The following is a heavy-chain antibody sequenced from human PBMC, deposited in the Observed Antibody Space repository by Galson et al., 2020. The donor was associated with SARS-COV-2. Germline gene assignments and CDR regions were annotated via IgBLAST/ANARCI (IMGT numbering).Heavy chain of an antibody. Sequence: GGSLRLSCAASGFTFSSYSMNWVRQAPGKGLEWVSSISSSSSYIYYADSVKGRFTISRDNAKNSLYLQMNSLRAEDTAVYYCSRDRFIGGYCSGGSCSGGFDYWGQGTLITVSS. V-gene: IGHV3-21*01. CDR3: SRDRFIGGYCSGGSCSGGFDY. D-gene: IGHD2-15*01. CDR1: GFTFSSYS. J-gene: IGHJ4*02. CDR2: ISSSSSYI.